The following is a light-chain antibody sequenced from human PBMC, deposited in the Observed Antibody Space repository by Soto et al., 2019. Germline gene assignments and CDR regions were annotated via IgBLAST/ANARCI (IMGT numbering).Light chain of an antibody. Sequence: QSVLTQPPSASGTPGQGVTISCSGSSSNIGSNYVYWYQHLTGTAPKLLIYRNNQRPSGVPDRFSGSKSGTSASLAISGLLSEDEADYYCATWDDSLSNYVFGTGTNVTVL. CDR3: ATWDDSLSNYV. V-gene: IGLV1-47*01. CDR1: SSNIGSNY. J-gene: IGLJ1*01. CDR2: RNN.